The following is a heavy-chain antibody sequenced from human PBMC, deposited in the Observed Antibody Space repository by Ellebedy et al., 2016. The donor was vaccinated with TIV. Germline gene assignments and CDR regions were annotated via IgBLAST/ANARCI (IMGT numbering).Heavy chain of an antibody. CDR1: GFTFSSYV. V-gene: IGHV3-23*01. J-gene: IGHJ3*02. CDR2: ISGSGGST. Sequence: GGSLRLXXAASGFTFSSYVMNWVRQAPGKGLEWVSTISGSGGSTYYTDYVKGRFTISRDNSKNTLYLQMSSLRAEDTAVYYCVTRQQTVTTNWGAFDIWGQGTIVTVSS. CDR3: VTRQQTVTTNWGAFDI. D-gene: IGHD4-17*01.